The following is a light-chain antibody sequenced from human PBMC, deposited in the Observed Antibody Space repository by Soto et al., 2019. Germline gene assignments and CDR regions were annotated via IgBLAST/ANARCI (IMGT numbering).Light chain of an antibody. J-gene: IGKJ3*01. CDR3: QQYNTWPPIFN. V-gene: IGKV3-15*01. CDR2: ATS. Sequence: RVLTQSPATLSVSPGERATLSCRASQSVGYNLAWYQQKPGQSPRLLIYATSTRATGVPARFSGSGSGTECTLTISSLHSEDFAVYYCQQYNTWPPIFNFGPGTKVDIK. CDR1: QSVGYN.